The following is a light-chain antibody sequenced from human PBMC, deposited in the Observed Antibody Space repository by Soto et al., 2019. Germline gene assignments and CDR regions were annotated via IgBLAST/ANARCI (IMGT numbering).Light chain of an antibody. CDR1: QTLRTW. J-gene: IGKJ4*01. CDR3: QQYNGYPLT. V-gene: IGKV1-5*01. CDR2: DVS. Sequence: DIQMTQSPSTLSASVGDRVTITCRASQTLRTWLAWYQQKPGKAPKLLIYDVSILQSGVPSRFSGSGSGTEFTLTISSLQPDDFATYYCQQYNGYPLTFGGGTNVEFK.